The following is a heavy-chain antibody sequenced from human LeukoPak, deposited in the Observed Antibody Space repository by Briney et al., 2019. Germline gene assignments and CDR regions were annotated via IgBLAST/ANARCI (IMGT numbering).Heavy chain of an antibody. D-gene: IGHD3-22*01. CDR2: IYSGGST. CDR1: GFTVSSNY. V-gene: IGHV3-53*01. CDR3: ARTDSSGYFGY. J-gene: IGHJ4*02. Sequence: GGSLRLSCGASGFTVSSNYMSWVRQAPGKGLEWVSVIYSGGSTYYADSVKGRFTISRDTSKNALYLQMNSLRAEDTDVYYCARTDSSGYFGYWGQGTLVTVSS.